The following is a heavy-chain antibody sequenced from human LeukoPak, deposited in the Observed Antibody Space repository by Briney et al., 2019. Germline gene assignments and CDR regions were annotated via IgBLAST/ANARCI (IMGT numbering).Heavy chain of an antibody. Sequence: GGSLRLSCAGSGFTFSDYYMNRIRQAPGKGLEWVSYISCSGSLIYYADSVKGRFTISRDNANNLLYLQMDSLRAEDTAVYYCAGCSSSSCYAGPDLYYYYYMDVWGEGTTVTVSS. J-gene: IGHJ6*03. CDR3: AGCSSSSCYAGPDLYYYYYMDV. D-gene: IGHD2-2*01. V-gene: IGHV3-11*01. CDR1: GFTFSDYY. CDR2: ISCSGSLI.